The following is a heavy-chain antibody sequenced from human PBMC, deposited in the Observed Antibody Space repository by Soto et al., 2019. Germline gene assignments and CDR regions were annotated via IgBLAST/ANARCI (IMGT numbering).Heavy chain of an antibody. CDR2: INAGNGNT. V-gene: IGHV1-3*01. Sequence: GASVKVSCKASGYTFTSYAMHWGRQAPGQRLEWMGWINAGNGNTKYSQKFQGRVTITRDTSASTAYMELSSLRSEDTAVYYCARDLRNYDILNGYYNWGQGTLVTVSS. J-gene: IGHJ4*02. CDR3: ARDLRNYDILNGYYN. CDR1: GYTFTSYA. D-gene: IGHD3-9*01.